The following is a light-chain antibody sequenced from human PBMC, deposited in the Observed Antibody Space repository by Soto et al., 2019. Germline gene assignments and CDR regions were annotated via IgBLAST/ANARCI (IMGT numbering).Light chain of an antibody. Sequence: QPVLTQPPSASGSPGQSITISCTGTSSDVGAYNYVSWYQQHPGKAPKLIIYGVTQRPSGVPDRFSASKFGNTASLAISGLQAEDEADYYCSSYTDGYKIFGGGTQLTVL. CDR1: SSDVGAYNY. CDR3: SSYTDGYKI. J-gene: IGLJ2*01. V-gene: IGLV2-8*01. CDR2: GVT.